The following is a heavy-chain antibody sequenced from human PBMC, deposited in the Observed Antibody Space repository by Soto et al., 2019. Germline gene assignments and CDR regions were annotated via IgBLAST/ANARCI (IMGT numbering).Heavy chain of an antibody. CDR3: AKDHDYGDHLYDS. J-gene: IGHJ5*02. CDR1: GFTFTNVG. V-gene: IGHV3-30*18. CDR2: ISNDGNHK. D-gene: IGHD4-17*01. Sequence: QVQLVASGGGVVQPGRSLRLSCVTSGFTFTNVGMHWVRQAPCKGLEWVAVISNDGNHKFYEDSVKGRYNISRDNSKNILYLQMNGLRREDTAVFYCAKDHDYGDHLYDSWGQGTLVTVSS.